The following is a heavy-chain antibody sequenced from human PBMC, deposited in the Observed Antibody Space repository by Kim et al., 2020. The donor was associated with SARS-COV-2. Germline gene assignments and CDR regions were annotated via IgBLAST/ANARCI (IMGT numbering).Heavy chain of an antibody. Sequence: ASVKVSCKTSGYTFTRDSIHWVRQAPGQGLAWMGAIDCGDGYTKYSEKFQGRVTFTRDTSASTAYMELSGLRSEDSAVFYCLGGYYFDYWCQGTPVTVSS. V-gene: IGHV1-3*01. D-gene: IGHD2-15*01. CDR2: IDCGDGYT. J-gene: IGHJ4*02. CDR1: GYTFTRDS. CDR3: LGGYYFDY.